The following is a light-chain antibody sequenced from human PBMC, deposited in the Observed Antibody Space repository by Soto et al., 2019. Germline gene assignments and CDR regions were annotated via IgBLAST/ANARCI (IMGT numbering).Light chain of an antibody. CDR2: EVS. CDR3: TSYTSGSTRV. J-gene: IGLJ3*02. V-gene: IGLV2-14*01. CDR1: SSDVGGYNF. Sequence: QSAPTQPASVSGSPGQSITISCTGTSSDVGGYNFVSWYQQHPGKAPKLMIYEVSNRPSGVSNRFSGSKSGNTASLTISGLQAEDEADYYCTSYTSGSTRVFGGGTQLTVL.